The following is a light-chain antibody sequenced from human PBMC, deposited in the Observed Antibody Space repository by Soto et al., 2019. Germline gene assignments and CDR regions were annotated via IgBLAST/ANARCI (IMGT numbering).Light chain of an antibody. CDR3: CSYAGSDIHFV. V-gene: IGLV2-8*01. CDR2: EVN. CDR1: SSDVGGNNY. J-gene: IGLJ1*01. Sequence: HSVLTQPPSASGSPGQSVIISCTGTSSDVGGNNYVSWYQQHPGKAPKLMIYEVNQRPSGVPDRFSGSKSGNSASLTVSGLQAEDEADYYCCSYAGSDIHFVFGTGTKLTVL.